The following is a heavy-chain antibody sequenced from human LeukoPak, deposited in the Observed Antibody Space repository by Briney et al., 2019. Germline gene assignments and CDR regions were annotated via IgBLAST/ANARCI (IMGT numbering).Heavy chain of an antibody. V-gene: IGHV1-18*01. Sequence: ASVKVSCKASGYTFTSYGISWVRRAPGQGLEWMGWISAYNGNTNYAQKLQGRVTMTTDTSTSTAYMELRSLRSDDTAVYYCARDRVGYGQFGPWGQGTLVTVSS. CDR3: ARDRVGYGQFGP. D-gene: IGHD5-18*01. CDR2: ISAYNGNT. CDR1: GYTFTSYG. J-gene: IGHJ5*02.